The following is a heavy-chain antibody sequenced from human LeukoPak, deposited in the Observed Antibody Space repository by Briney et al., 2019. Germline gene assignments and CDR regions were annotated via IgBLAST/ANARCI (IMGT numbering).Heavy chain of an antibody. D-gene: IGHD6-13*01. J-gene: IGHJ1*01. CDR2: ISGSGGST. Sequence: GASLRLSCAASGFTFSSYAMSWVRQAPGKGLEWVSAISGSGGSTYYADSVKGRFTISRDNSKNTLYLQMNSPRAEDTAVYYCAKDGKQVVQKHWGQGTLVTVSS. CDR1: GFTFSSYA. CDR3: AKDGKQVVQKH. V-gene: IGHV3-23*01.